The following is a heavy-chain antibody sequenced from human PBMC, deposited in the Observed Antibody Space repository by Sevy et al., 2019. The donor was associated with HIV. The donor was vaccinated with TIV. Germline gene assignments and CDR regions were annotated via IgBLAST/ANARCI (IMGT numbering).Heavy chain of an antibody. Sequence: GGSLRLSCAASGFTVTNNYISWVRQAPGKGLDWVALSYSDDSRYFADSVRGRFAISRGSLKNTLYLQMNSLRAEDTAVYYCARLHPHIAAARAMDFWGQGTTVTVSS. J-gene: IGHJ6*02. V-gene: IGHV3-53*01. CDR3: ARLHPHIAAARAMDF. D-gene: IGHD6-13*01. CDR2: SYSDDSR. CDR1: GFTVTNNY.